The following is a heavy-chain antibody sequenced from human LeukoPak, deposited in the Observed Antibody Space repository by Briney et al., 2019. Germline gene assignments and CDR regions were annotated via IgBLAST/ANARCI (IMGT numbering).Heavy chain of an antibody. Sequence: GGSLRLSCAASGFTFSSYAMSWVRQAPGKGLEWVSAISGSGGSTYYADSVKGRFTISRDNSKNTLYLQMNSLRAEDTAVYYCAKDRYYYDSSGYLTPLDYWAREPWSPSPQ. CDR2: ISGSGGST. V-gene: IGHV3-23*01. D-gene: IGHD3-22*01. J-gene: IGHJ4*02. CDR1: GFTFSSYA. CDR3: AKDRYYYDSSGYLTPLDY.